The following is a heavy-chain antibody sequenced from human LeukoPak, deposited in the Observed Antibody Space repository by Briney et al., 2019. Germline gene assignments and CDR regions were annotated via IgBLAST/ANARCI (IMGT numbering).Heavy chain of an antibody. D-gene: IGHD3-3*01. J-gene: IGHJ4*02. CDR1: GLAFSSYA. V-gene: IGHV3-23*01. CDR3: ADYGVSGVRNNFY. Sequence: AGGSLRLSCAASGLAFSSYAMSWVRQAPGKGLEWVSTISVASNTFYADSVKGRFTISRDNSGNTVYLQMTSLRADDTAVYYCADYGVSGVRNNFYWGQGTLVTVSS. CDR2: ISVASNT.